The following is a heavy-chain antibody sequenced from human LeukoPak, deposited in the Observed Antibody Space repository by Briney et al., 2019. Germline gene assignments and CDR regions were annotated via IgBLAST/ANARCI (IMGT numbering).Heavy chain of an antibody. D-gene: IGHD1-26*01. CDR2: IIPIFGTA. J-gene: IGHJ5*02. V-gene: IGHV1-69*05. CDR3: ARSRGSVGNWFDP. CDR1: GGTISSYA. Sequence: ASVKVSCKASGGTISSYAISWVRQAPGQGLEWMGRIIPIFGTANYAQKLQGRVTITTDESTSTAYMELSSLRSEDTAVYYCARSRGSVGNWFDPWGQGTLVTVSS.